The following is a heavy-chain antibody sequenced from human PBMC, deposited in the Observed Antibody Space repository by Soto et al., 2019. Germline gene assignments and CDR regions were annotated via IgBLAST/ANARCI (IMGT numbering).Heavy chain of an antibody. Sequence: EVQLVESGGGLVQPGGSLRLSCAASGFTFSSYWMHWVRQAPGKGLVWVSRINSDGSSTSYADSVKGRFTISRDNAKNTLYLQMNSLRAEDTTVYYCARDQTSGYSSGWSTADYYYGMDVWGQGTTVTVSS. CDR3: ARDQTSGYSSGWSTADYYYGMDV. J-gene: IGHJ6*02. CDR1: GFTFSSYW. CDR2: INSDGSST. V-gene: IGHV3-74*01. D-gene: IGHD6-19*01.